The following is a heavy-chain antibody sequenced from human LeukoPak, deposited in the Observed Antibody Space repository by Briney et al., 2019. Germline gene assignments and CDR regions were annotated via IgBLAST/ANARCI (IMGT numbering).Heavy chain of an antibody. D-gene: IGHD5-18*01. V-gene: IGHV3-48*03. CDR1: GFTFSSYE. Sequence: GGSLRLSCAASGFTFSSYEMNWVRQAPGKGLEWVSYISSSGSNIYYADSVKGRFTISRDNAKNSLYLQMNSLRAEDTAVYYCAREGGYSYGYYYYYGMDVWGKGTTVTVSS. CDR2: ISSSGSNI. CDR3: AREGGYSYGYYYYYGMDV. J-gene: IGHJ6*04.